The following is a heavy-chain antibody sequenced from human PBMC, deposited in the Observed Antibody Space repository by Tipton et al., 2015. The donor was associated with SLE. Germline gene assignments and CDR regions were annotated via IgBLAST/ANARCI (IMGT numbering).Heavy chain of an antibody. CDR2: NYYSGST. V-gene: IGHV4-39*07. Sequence: TLSLTCTVSGGSISSSSYYWGWIRQPPGKGLEWIGSNYYSGSTYYNPSLKSRVTISVDTSKNQFSLRLSSVTAADTAVYYCARDAFRGAFDIWGQGTMVTVSS. J-gene: IGHJ3*02. CDR3: ARDAFRGAFDI. D-gene: IGHD3-10*01. CDR1: GGSISSSSYY.